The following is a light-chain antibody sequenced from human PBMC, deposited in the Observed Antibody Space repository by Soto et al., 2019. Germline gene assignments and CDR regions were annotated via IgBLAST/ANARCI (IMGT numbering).Light chain of an antibody. CDR2: DVS. CDR3: CSYTSSSTPWV. V-gene: IGLV2-14*03. J-gene: IGLJ1*01. Sequence: QSVLTQPASVSGSPGQSITISCTGTSSDVGGYNYVSWYQQHPGKAPKLMIYDVSDRPSGVSNRFSASKSGNTASLTIPGLQAEDEADYYCCSYTSSSTPWVFGTGTMVTVL. CDR1: SSDVGGYNY.